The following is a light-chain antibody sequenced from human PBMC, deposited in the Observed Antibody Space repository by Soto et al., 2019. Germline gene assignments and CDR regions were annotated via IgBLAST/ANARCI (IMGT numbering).Light chain of an antibody. CDR2: EVS. J-gene: IGLJ2*01. CDR3: SSYTSSSTHVV. CDR1: SSDVGGYNY. V-gene: IGLV2-14*01. Sequence: QSALTQPASVSGSPGQSITISCTGTSSDVGGYNYVSWYQQHPGKAPKLMIYEVSNRPSGVSNRFSGSKSGNTASLTISGLQAEDEADHYCSSYTSSSTHVVFGVGTKLTVL.